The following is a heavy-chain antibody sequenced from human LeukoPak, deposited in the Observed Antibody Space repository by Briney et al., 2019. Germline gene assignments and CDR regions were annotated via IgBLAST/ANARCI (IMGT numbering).Heavy chain of an antibody. J-gene: IGHJ4*02. D-gene: IGHD6-19*01. CDR1: GDSVSSNSAA. CDR2: TYYRSKWYS. Sequence: SQTLSLTCAISGDSVSSNSAAWNWIRQSPSRGLEWLGRTYYRSKWYSDYAVSVKSRITINPDTSKNQFSLQLNSVTPEDTAVYYCARDVYSSGWYHGGFDYWGQGTLVTVSS. V-gene: IGHV6-1*01. CDR3: ARDVYSSGWYHGGFDY.